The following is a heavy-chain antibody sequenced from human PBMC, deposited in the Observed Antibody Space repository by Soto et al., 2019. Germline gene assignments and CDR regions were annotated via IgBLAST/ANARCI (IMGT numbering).Heavy chain of an antibody. CDR1: GFTFSRYV. J-gene: IGHJ3*02. Sequence: DVQLVESGGGLVKPGGSLRLSCAASGFTFSRYVMSWVRQSPGKGLEWVSSISRSSRYIYYADSVKGRITISRDNDKNALYLQMNALRAEDTAVYYCARKGYSAEPDAFDMWGQVTTVTVSS. D-gene: IGHD5-18*01. CDR2: ISRSSRYI. V-gene: IGHV3-21*01. CDR3: ARKGYSAEPDAFDM.